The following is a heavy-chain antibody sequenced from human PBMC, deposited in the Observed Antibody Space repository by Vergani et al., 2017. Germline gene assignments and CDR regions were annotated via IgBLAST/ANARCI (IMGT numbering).Heavy chain of an antibody. D-gene: IGHD6-19*01. Sequence: EVQLVQSGAEVKKPGESLRISCKGSGYSFTSYWISWVRQMPXKGLEWMGRIDPSDSYTNYSPSFQGHVTISADKSISTAYLQWSSLKASDTAMYYCARVPSSKDWFYYSSGWYYFDYWGQGTLVTVSS. V-gene: IGHV5-10-1*01. J-gene: IGHJ4*02. CDR1: GYSFTSYW. CDR3: ARVPSSKDWFYYSSGWYYFDY. CDR2: IDPSDSYT.